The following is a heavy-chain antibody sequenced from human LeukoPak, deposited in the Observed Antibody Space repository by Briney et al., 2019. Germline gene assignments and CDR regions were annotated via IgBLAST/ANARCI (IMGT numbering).Heavy chain of an antibody. Sequence: SETLSLTCAVYGGSFSGYYWSWIRQPPGKGLEWIGEVNHSGSTNYNPSLKSRVTISVDTSKNQFSLKLSSVTAADTAVYYCARRPYSSSWFSYWGQGTLVTVSS. CDR2: VNHSGST. J-gene: IGHJ4*02. CDR1: GGSFSGYY. CDR3: ARRPYSSSWFSY. D-gene: IGHD6-13*01. V-gene: IGHV4-34*01.